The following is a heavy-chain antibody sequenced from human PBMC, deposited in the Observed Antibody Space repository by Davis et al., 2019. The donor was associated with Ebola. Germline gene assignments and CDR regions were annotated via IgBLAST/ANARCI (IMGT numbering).Heavy chain of an antibody. J-gene: IGHJ3*02. CDR3: ARGRTGEGAFDI. D-gene: IGHD7-27*01. CDR2: IYYSGST. V-gene: IGHV4-31*03. Sequence: PSETLSLTCTVSGGSISSGGYYWSWIRQHPGKGLEWIGYIYYSGSTYYNPSLKSRVTISLDTSKNQFSLKLSSVTAADTAVYYCARGRTGEGAFDIWSQGTMVTVSS. CDR1: GGSISSGGYY.